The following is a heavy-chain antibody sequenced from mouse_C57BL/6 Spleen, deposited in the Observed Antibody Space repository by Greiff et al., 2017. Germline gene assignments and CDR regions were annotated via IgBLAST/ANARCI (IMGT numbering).Heavy chain of an antibody. CDR1: GFTFSSYA. V-gene: IGHV5-4*01. Sequence: EVKLMESGGGLVKPGGSLKLSCAASGFTFSSYAMSWVRQTPEKRLEWVATISDGGSYTYYPDNVKGRFTISRDNAKNNLYLQMSHLKSEDTAMYYCARDGNYYGSSPYWYFDVWGTGTTVTVSS. CDR3: ARDGNYYGSSPYWYFDV. D-gene: IGHD1-1*01. J-gene: IGHJ1*03. CDR2: ISDGGSYT.